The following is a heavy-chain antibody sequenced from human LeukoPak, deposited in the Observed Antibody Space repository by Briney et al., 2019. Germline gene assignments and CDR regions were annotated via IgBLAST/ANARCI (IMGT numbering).Heavy chain of an antibody. CDR3: ARDLNYFDY. V-gene: IGHV3-21*01. J-gene: IGHJ4*02. Sequence: GGSLRLSCAASGFTFSSYSMNWVRQAPGKGLEWVSSISSSSSYLYYADSVKGRFTISRDNAKNSLYLQMNSLRAEDTAVYYCARDLNYFDYWGQGTLVTVSS. CDR1: GFTFSSYS. CDR2: ISSSSSYL.